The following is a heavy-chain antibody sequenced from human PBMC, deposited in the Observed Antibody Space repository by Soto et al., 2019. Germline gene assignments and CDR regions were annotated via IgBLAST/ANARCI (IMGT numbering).Heavy chain of an antibody. CDR2: ISSSSSTI. J-gene: IGHJ6*02. V-gene: IGHV3-48*02. Sequence: EVQLVESGGGLVQPGGSLRLSCAASGFTFSSYSMNWVRQAPGKGLEWVSYISSSSSTIYYADSVKGRFTISRDNAKNSLYLPMNSVRDEDTAVYYWASVGKGIVGATMSYYYGMDVWGQGTTVTVSS. CDR1: GFTFSSYS. D-gene: IGHD1-26*01. CDR3: ASVGKGIVGATMSYYYGMDV.